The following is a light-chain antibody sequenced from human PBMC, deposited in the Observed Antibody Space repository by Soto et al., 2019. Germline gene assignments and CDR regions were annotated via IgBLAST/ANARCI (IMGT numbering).Light chain of an antibody. V-gene: IGLV1-44*01. J-gene: IGLJ3*02. CDR2: SSN. Sequence: QSVLTQPPSASGTPGQRVTIPVSETSPNIGRNTVKGNRQLQGTAPKLPMVSSNQRPPGVPDRFSGSQSGTSASLAISGLQSEDEADYICAAWDDSLNAWAFGGGTKLTVL. CDR1: SPNIGRNT. CDR3: AAWDDSLNAWA.